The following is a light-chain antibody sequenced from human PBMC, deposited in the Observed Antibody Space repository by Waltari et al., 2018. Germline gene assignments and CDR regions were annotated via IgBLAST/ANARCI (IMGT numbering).Light chain of an antibody. CDR3: QTGGHGTWV. Sequence: LVLTQSPSASASLGASVKLTCTLSSGHSSNVIAWLQEQPGKGPRYLMKVNSDGSHSKGDEIPDRFSGSSSGAERYLTISSLQSEDEADYYCQTGGHGTWVFGGGTKLTVL. J-gene: IGLJ3*02. CDR2: VNSDGSH. CDR1: SGHSSNV. V-gene: IGLV4-69*01.